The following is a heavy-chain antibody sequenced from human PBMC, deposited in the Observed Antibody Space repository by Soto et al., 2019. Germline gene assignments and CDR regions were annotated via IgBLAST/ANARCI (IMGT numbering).Heavy chain of an antibody. V-gene: IGHV1-18*04. J-gene: IGHJ4*02. Sequence: QVQLLQSGAELKKPGASVKVSCKASGYIFPSYGISWARQAPGQGLEWMGWISAHNGKTNYAQKVQGRITMTTDTSTSTAYMERRSLRSDDTAVYYCAMDNVATSIDFDYRGQGTMVTVSS. D-gene: IGHD5-12*01. CDR1: GYIFPSYG. CDR2: ISAHNGKT. CDR3: AMDNVATSIDFDY.